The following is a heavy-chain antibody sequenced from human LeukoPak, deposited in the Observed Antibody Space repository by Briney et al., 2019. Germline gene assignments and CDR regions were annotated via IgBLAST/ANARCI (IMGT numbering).Heavy chain of an antibody. J-gene: IGHJ4*02. Sequence: GGSLRLSCAASGFTFGSYWMTWVRQAPGEGLEWVSIMNQDGIQKYYVDSVKGRFTISRDNAKNSLYLQMNSLRAEDTAVYFCARDNGDYKFDYCGQGTLVIVSS. D-gene: IGHD4-17*01. CDR1: GFTFGSYW. CDR2: MNQDGIQK. CDR3: ARDNGDYKFDY. V-gene: IGHV3-7*04.